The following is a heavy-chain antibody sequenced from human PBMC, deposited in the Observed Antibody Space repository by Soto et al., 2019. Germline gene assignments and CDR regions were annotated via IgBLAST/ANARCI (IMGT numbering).Heavy chain of an antibody. D-gene: IGHD3-16*01. V-gene: IGHV4-34*01. CDR1: GGSFSGYY. J-gene: IGHJ6*02. CDR2: INHSGST. Sequence: PSETLSLTCAVYGGSFSGYYWSWIRQPPGKGLEWIGEINHSGSTNNNPSLKSGVTISVDTSKNQFSLNLTSVTAADTAVYYCPGRGNYYYGMDVWGQGTTVTVSS. CDR3: PGRGNYYYGMDV.